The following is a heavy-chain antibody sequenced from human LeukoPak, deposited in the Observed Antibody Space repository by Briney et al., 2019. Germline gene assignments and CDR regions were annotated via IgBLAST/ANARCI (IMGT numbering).Heavy chain of an antibody. CDR1: GFPFSSYS. V-gene: IGHV3-48*02. CDR3: ARMIDYNYGYAFDY. D-gene: IGHD5-18*01. CDR2: ISSSSDTI. J-gene: IGHJ4*02. Sequence: GGSLRLSCAASGFPFSSYSMNWVRQAPGKGLEWLSYISSSSDTIYYADSVKGRFTISRDNAKNSLYLQMNSLRDEDTAVYYCARMIDYNYGYAFDYWGQGTLVTVSS.